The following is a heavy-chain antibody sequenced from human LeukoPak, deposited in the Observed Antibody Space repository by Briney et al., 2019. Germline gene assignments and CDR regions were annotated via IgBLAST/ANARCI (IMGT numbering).Heavy chain of an antibody. CDR3: ARDRGLRAYYFDY. V-gene: IGHV1-2*02. D-gene: IGHD3-10*01. Sequence: ASVKVSCKASGYTFTGYYMHWVRQAPGQGLEWMGWINPNSGGTNYAQKFQGRVTMTRDTSISTAYMELSRLRSDDTAVYHCARDRGLRAYYFDYWGQGTLVTVSS. J-gene: IGHJ4*02. CDR2: INPNSGGT. CDR1: GYTFTGYY.